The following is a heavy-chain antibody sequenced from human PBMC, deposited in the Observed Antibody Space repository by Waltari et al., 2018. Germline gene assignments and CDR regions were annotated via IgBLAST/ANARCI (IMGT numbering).Heavy chain of an antibody. CDR3: ARDLRSWPYYLDY. CDR2: IKQLGNEK. CDR1: GFTFSNYW. V-gene: IGHV3-7*01. J-gene: IGHJ4*02. D-gene: IGHD6-13*01. Sequence: EVQLVESGGALVQPGGSLRLSCAASGFTFSNYWMNWVRQAPGGGWGGVASIKQLGNEKNYGDSVRGRFTISRDDAKKSVYLELNSLRADDTAVYYCARDLRSWPYYLDYWGQGTLVTVSS.